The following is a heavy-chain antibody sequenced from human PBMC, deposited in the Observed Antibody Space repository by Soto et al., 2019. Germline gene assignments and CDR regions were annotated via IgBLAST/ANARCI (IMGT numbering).Heavy chain of an antibody. V-gene: IGHV3-23*01. Sequence: EVQLFESGGGLVQPGGSLSLSCAASGFTFNNYAMNWFRQAPGKGMEWGSGISGSDSSTYFADSVKGRFTISRDNSKNTVDLQMSRLRADDTAVYYCAKDMDKTGMTGVPDYWGQGTLVTVS. CDR1: GFTFNNYA. J-gene: IGHJ4*02. CDR3: AKDMDKTGMTGVPDY. D-gene: IGHD1-1*01. CDR2: ISGSDSST.